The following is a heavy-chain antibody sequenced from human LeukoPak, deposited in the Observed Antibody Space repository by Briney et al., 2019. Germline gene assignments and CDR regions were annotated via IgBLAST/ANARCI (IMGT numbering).Heavy chain of an antibody. V-gene: IGHV4-39*01. Sequence: SETLSLTCIVSGGSINSGSHYWGWIRQPPGKGLEWTGSMHYSGITYYNPSLTSRVTISVDTSKNQFSLRLTSVTAADTAVYYCARYPYSDSGVWQAFDYWGQGTLVTVSS. CDR2: MHYSGIT. CDR3: ARYPYSDSGVWQAFDY. J-gene: IGHJ4*02. CDR1: GGSINSGSHY. D-gene: IGHD5-12*01.